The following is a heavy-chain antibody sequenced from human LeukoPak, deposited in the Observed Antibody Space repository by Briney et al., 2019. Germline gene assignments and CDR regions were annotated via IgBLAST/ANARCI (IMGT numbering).Heavy chain of an antibody. D-gene: IGHD2-8*01. CDR1: GFTFSSYG. Sequence: GRSLRLSCAASGFTFSSYGMHWVRQAPGKGLEWVAVISYDGSNKYYADSVKGRFTISRDNSKNTLHLQMNSLRAEDTAVYYCAKVGVWTLYGMDVWGQGTTVTVSS. V-gene: IGHV3-30*18. CDR3: AKVGVWTLYGMDV. J-gene: IGHJ6*02. CDR2: ISYDGSNK.